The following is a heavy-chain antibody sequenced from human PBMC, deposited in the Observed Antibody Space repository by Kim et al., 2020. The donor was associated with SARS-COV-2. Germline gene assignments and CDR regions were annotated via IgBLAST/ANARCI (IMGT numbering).Heavy chain of an antibody. CDR3: ARGRREGYNDY. J-gene: IGHJ4*02. CDR1: SDSIATYY. CDR2: IYYSGTT. Sequence: SETLSLNCTVSSDSIATYYWTWIRRPPGKGLEWIGYIYYSGTTDYNPSLKSRGTMSLDTSNNQFSLRLTSVTAADTAVYFCARGRREGYNDYWGQGILVTVSS. D-gene: IGHD5-12*01. V-gene: IGHV4-59*01.